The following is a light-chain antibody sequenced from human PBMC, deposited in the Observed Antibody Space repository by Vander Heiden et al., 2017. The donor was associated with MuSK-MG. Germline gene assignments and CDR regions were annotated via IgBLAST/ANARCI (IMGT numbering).Light chain of an antibody. V-gene: IGKV1-16*02. Sequence: IQMPPPPSSLSAAVGDRVTITCRASQGIAKHLAWFQQNPGKAPKSLIYAASTLQSGVPSKFIGSGSGIDFTLTISSLQPEDFATYYCQQYQSDPHTFGQGTKLEIK. CDR3: QQYQSDPHT. CDR2: AAS. CDR1: QGIAKH. J-gene: IGKJ2*01.